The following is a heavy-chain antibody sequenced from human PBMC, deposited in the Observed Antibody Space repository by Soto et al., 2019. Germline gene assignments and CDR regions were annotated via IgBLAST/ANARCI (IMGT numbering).Heavy chain of an antibody. CDR3: AIPGDPRQIPPLGFDP. CDR1: GYTLTELS. V-gene: IGHV1-24*01. Sequence: GASVKVSCKVSGYTLTELSMHWVRLAPGKGLEWMGGFDPEDGETIYAQKFQGRVTMTEDTSTDTAYMELSSLRSEDTAVYYCAIPGDPRQIPPLGFDPWGQGTLVTVSS. CDR2: FDPEDGET. D-gene: IGHD3-10*01. J-gene: IGHJ5*02.